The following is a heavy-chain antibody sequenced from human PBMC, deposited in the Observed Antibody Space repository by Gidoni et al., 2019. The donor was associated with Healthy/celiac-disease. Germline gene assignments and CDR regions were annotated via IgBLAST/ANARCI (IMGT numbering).Heavy chain of an antibody. CDR1: GGSFSGYY. Sequence: QVQLQQWGAGLLKPSETLSLTCAVYGGSFSGYYWSWIRQPPGKGREWIGEINHSGSTNYNPSLKSRVTISVDTSKNQFALKLSAVTAADTAVYYCARGQGYGDFDYWGQGTLVTVSS. CDR2: INHSGST. D-gene: IGHD4-17*01. V-gene: IGHV4-34*01. J-gene: IGHJ4*02. CDR3: ARGQGYGDFDY.